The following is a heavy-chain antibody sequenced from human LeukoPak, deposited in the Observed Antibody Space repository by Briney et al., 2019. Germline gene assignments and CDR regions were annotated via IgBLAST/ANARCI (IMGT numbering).Heavy chain of an antibody. CDR3: ARGTDYYDSSGRYYSDY. CDR2: IYYSGST. V-gene: IGHV4-31*03. D-gene: IGHD3-22*01. CDR1: GGSISSGGYY. Sequence: SETLSLTCTVSGGSISSGGYYWSWIRQHPGKGLEWIGYIYYSGSTYYNPSLKSRVTISVDTSKNQFSLKLSSVTAADTAVYYCARGTDYYDSSGRYYSDYWGQGTLVTVSS. J-gene: IGHJ4*02.